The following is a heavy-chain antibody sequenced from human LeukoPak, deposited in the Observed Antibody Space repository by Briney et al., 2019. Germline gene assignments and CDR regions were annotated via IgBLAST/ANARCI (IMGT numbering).Heavy chain of an antibody. CDR3: ARKHYDSSALFDY. CDR1: GYTFTSYY. D-gene: IGHD3-22*01. V-gene: IGHV1-46*01. CDR2: INPSGGST. J-gene: IGHJ4*02. Sequence: ASVKVSCKASGYTFTSYYMHWVQQAPGQGLEWMGIINPSGGSTTYAQKFQGRVTMTRDTSTSTVYMELSSLRSEDTAMYHCARKHYDSSALFDYWGQGTLVTVSS.